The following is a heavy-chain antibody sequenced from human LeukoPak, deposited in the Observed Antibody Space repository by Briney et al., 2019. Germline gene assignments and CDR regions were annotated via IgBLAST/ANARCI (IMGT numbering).Heavy chain of an antibody. J-gene: IGHJ6*02. Sequence: GGSLRLSCAASGFTFSSYAMHWVRQAPGKGLEWVAVISYDGSNKYYADSVKGRFTIPRDNSKNTLYLQMNSLRAEDTAMYYCARSAGRDSYYYYGMDVWGQGTTVTVSS. D-gene: IGHD3-22*01. CDR1: GFTFSSYA. CDR2: ISYDGSNK. CDR3: ARSAGRDSYYYYGMDV. V-gene: IGHV3-30-3*01.